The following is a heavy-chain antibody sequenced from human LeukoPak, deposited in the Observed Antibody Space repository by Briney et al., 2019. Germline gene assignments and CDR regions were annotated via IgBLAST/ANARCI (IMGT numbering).Heavy chain of an antibody. CDR3: ARDRVRGVIGY. CDR1: GNYW. D-gene: IGHD3-10*01. J-gene: IGHJ4*02. CDR2: ISYDGSNK. V-gene: IGHV3-30*03. Sequence: GGSLRLSCAASGNYWMHWVRQAPGKGLEWVAVISYDGSNKYYADSVKGRFTISRDNSKNTLYLQMNSLRAEDTAVYYCARDRVRGVIGYWGQGTLVTVSS.